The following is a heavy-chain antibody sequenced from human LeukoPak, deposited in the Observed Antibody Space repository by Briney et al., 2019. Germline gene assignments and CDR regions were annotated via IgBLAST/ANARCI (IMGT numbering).Heavy chain of an antibody. Sequence: GGSLRLSCAASGFTFSSYSMNWVRQAPGKGLEWVSSISSSSSYIYYADSVKGRFTISRDNAKNSLYLQMNSLRAEDTAVYYCARGSPYYYGSGSYYNWFDPWGQGTLVTVSS. V-gene: IGHV3-21*01. CDR1: GFTFSSYS. CDR3: ARGSPYYYGSGSYYNWFDP. D-gene: IGHD3-10*01. J-gene: IGHJ5*02. CDR2: ISSSSSYI.